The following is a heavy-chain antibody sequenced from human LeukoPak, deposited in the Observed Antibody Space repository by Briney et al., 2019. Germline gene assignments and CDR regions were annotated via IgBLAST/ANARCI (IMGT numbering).Heavy chain of an antibody. CDR1: GYTFTGYY. CDR2: INPNSGGT. J-gene: IGHJ4*02. Sequence: GASVNVSCKASGYTFTGYYMHWVRQAPGQGLEWMGWINPNSGGTNYAQKFQGRVTMTRDTSISTAYMELSRLRSDDTAVYYCARGLIAAAGTGLEDYWGQGTLVTVSP. V-gene: IGHV1-2*02. D-gene: IGHD6-13*01. CDR3: ARGLIAAAGTGLEDY.